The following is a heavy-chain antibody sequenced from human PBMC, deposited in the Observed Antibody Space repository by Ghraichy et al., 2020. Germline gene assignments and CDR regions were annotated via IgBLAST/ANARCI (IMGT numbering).Heavy chain of an antibody. CDR1: GFTFSSYW. J-gene: IGHJ4*02. CDR3: ARGWGIADPFDY. V-gene: IGHV3-74*01. D-gene: IGHD6-13*01. CDR2: INSDGSST. Sequence: GGSLRLSCAASGFTFSSYWMHWVRQAPGKGLVWVSRINSDGSSTSYADSVKGRFTISRVNAKNTLYLQMNSLRAEDTAVYYCARGWGIADPFDYWGQGTLVTVSS.